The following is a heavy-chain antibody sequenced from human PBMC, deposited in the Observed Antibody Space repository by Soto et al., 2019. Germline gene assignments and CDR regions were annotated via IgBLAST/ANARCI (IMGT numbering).Heavy chain of an antibody. V-gene: IGHV4-59*01. CDR3: ARLPARGYSGYDFSGFDY. D-gene: IGHD5-12*01. J-gene: IGHJ4*02. CDR1: GGSISSYY. CDR2: IYYSGST. Sequence: SETLSLTCTVSGGSISSYYWICIRQPPGKELEWIGYIYYSGSTNYSPSLKSRVTISVDTSKNQLSLKLSSVTAADTAVYYCARLPARGYSGYDFSGFDYWGQGTLVTVSS.